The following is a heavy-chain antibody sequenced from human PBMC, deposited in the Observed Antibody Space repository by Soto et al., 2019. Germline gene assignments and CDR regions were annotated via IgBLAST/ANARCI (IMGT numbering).Heavy chain of an antibody. D-gene: IGHD3-3*01. J-gene: IGHJ6*02. CDR1: GGSFSGYY. V-gene: IGHV4-34*01. CDR2: INHSGST. Sequence: SETLSLTCAVYGGSFSGYYWSWIRQPPGKGLEWIGEINHSGSTNYNPSLKSRVTISVDTSKNQFSLKLSSVTAADTAVYYCARGKPYYDFWSGYYYYYYYYGMDVWGQGTTVTVSS. CDR3: ARGKPYYDFWSGYYYYYYYYGMDV.